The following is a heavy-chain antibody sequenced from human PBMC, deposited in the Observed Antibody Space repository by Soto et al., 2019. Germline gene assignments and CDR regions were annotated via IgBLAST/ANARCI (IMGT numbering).Heavy chain of an antibody. J-gene: IGHJ4*02. CDR3: VRDRSTCKDY. V-gene: IGHV3-74*01. CDR1: GFTFSSSW. CDR2: IKSDGTST. Sequence: EVQLVESGGGLVQPGGSLRLSCAASGFTFSSSWMHWVRQVPGKRLVWVSRIKSDGTSTDYADSVKGRFTISRDNAKNRLDLQMNSLRVEDTAVYYCVRDRSTCKDYWGQGTLVTVSS. D-gene: IGHD2-2*01.